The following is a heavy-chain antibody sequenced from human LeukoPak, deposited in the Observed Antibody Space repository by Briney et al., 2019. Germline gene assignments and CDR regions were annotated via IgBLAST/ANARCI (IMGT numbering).Heavy chain of an antibody. Sequence: WETLSLTCAAYGGSFNDHSWSWIRQPPGKGLEWIGYIYYSGSTNYNPSLKSRVTISVDTSKNQFSLKLSSVTAADTAVYYCARGLATYFDYWGQGTLVTVSS. CDR3: ARGLATYFDY. V-gene: IGHV4-59*11. D-gene: IGHD3-9*01. CDR1: GGSFNDHS. CDR2: IYYSGST. J-gene: IGHJ4*02.